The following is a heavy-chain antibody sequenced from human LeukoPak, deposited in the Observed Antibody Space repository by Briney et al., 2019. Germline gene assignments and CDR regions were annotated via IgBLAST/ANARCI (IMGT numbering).Heavy chain of an antibody. CDR1: GGSISSYY. V-gene: IGHV4-59*08. D-gene: IGHD4-17*01. CDR3: ATHYGDYYYYYMDV. CDR2: IYYSGST. Sequence: SETLSLTCTVSGGSISSYYWSWIRQPPGKGLEWIGYIYYSGSTNYNPSLKSRVTISVDTSKNQFSLNLSSVTAADTAVYYCATHYGDYYYYYMDVWGKGTTVTVSS. J-gene: IGHJ6*03.